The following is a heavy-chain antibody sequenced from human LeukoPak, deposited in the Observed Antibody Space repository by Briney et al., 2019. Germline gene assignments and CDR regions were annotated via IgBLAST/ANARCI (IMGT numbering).Heavy chain of an antibody. Sequence: PSETLSLTCTVSGGSISSSSYYWGWIRQPPGKGLEWIRSIYNSGSTYYNPSLKSRVTISVDTSKNQFSLKLSSVTAADTAVYYCARRDPHPFYDFWSGYLAAAFDIWGQGTMVTVSS. CDR2: IYNSGST. CDR3: ARRDPHPFYDFWSGYLAAAFDI. J-gene: IGHJ3*02. D-gene: IGHD3-3*01. V-gene: IGHV4-39*01. CDR1: GGSISSSSYY.